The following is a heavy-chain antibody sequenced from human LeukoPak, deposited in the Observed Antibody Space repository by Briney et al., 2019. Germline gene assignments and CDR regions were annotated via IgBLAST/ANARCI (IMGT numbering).Heavy chain of an antibody. CDR2: IIPIFGTA. V-gene: IGHV1-69*13. J-gene: IGHJ5*02. CDR1: GGTFSSYA. CDR3: ARDGGYSYGYAP. D-gene: IGHD5-18*01. Sequence: SVKVSCKASGGTFSSYAISWVRQAPGQGLEWMGGIIPIFGTANYAQKFQGRVTITADESTSTPYMELSSLRSEDTAVYYCARDGGYSYGYAPWGQGTLVTVSS.